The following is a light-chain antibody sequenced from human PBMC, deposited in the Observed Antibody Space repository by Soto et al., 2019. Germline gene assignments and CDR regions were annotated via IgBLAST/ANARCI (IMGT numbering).Light chain of an antibody. Sequence: QPVLTQSPSSSASLGASVKLTCTLSSGHSSYTIAWHQQQPEKGPRYLMTLNSDGSHSKGDGIPDRFSGSSSGAERYLSISSLQSEDEADYYCQTWGTGIEVFGGGTKQTVL. V-gene: IGLV4-69*01. CDR1: SGHSSYT. CDR3: QTWGTGIEV. J-gene: IGLJ3*02. CDR2: LNSDGSH.